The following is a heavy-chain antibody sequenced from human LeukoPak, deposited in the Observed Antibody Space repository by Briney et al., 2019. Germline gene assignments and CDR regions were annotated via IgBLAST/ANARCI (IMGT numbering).Heavy chain of an antibody. Sequence: GGSLRLSCAASGFTFSSYGMHWVRQAPGEGLELVAYIYSDAINTEYADSVKGRFTVSRDNSKNTLYLQMNGLRADDTAVYYCAKRYTTGQFGNQLDYWGQGTLVTVSS. CDR2: IYSDAINT. V-gene: IGHV3-30*02. CDR3: AKRYTTGQFGNQLDY. J-gene: IGHJ4*02. D-gene: IGHD4-11*01. CDR1: GFTFSSYG.